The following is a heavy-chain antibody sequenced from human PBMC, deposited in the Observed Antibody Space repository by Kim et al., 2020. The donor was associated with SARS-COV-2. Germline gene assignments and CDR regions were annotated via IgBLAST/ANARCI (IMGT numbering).Heavy chain of an antibody. CDR1: GGTFSSYA. CDR2: IIPIFGTA. Sequence: SVKVSCKASGGTFSSYAISWVRQAPGQGLEWMGGIIPIFGTANYAQKFQGRVTITADESTSTAYMELSSLRSEDTAVYYCARGSPDYYYDSKIDYWGQGTLVTVSS. CDR3: ARGSPDYYYDSKIDY. D-gene: IGHD3-22*01. J-gene: IGHJ4*02. V-gene: IGHV1-69*13.